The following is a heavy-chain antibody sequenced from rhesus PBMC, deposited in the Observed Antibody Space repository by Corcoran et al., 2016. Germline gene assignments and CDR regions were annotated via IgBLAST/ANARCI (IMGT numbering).Heavy chain of an antibody. Sequence: QLQLQESGPGLVKPSEPLSLICAVSGCSISSNYWIWLRHPPGPGLAWIGRISGSGGSTDYNPSLKSRVTISTDTSKNQFSLKLSSVTAADTAVYYCAIQGAATAGTNSLDVWGRGVQVTVSS. D-gene: IGHD6-25*01. V-gene: IGHV4-173*01. CDR3: AIQGAATAGTNSLDV. CDR1: GCSISSNY. J-gene: IGHJ5-2*02. CDR2: ISGSGGST.